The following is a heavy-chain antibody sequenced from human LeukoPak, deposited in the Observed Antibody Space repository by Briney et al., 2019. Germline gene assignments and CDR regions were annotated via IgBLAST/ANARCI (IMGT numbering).Heavy chain of an antibody. CDR3: AREEVVVVAATLD. CDR1: GGTFSSYA. V-gene: IGHV1-69*13. Sequence: SVKVSCKASGGTFSSYAISWVRQAPGQGLEWMGGIIPIFGTANYAQKFQGRVTITADESTSTAYMELSSLRSEDTAVYYCAREEVVVVAATLDWGQGTLVAVSS. CDR2: IIPIFGTA. D-gene: IGHD2-15*01. J-gene: IGHJ4*02.